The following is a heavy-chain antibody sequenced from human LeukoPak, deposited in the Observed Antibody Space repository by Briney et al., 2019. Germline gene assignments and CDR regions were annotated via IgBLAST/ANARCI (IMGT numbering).Heavy chain of an antibody. CDR2: ISGSGGST. D-gene: IGHD3-10*01. CDR3: AKDHELHYYGSGSYFNY. CDR1: GFTFSSYA. Sequence: GGSLRLSCAASGFTFSSYAMSWVRQAPGKGLEWVSAISGSGGSTYYADSVKGRFTISRDNSKNTLCLQMNSLRAEDTAVYYCAKDHELHYYGSGSYFNYWGQGTLVTVSS. V-gene: IGHV3-23*01. J-gene: IGHJ4*02.